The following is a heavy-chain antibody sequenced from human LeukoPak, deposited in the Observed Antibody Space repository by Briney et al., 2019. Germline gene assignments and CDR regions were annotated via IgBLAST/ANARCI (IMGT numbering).Heavy chain of an antibody. CDR1: GGTFSSYA. J-gene: IGHJ6*03. Sequence: GAPVKVSCKASGGTFSSYAISWVRQAPGQGLEWMGWISAYNGNTNYAQKLQGRVTMTTDTSTSTAYMELRSLRSDDTAVYYCARGWYYYGSGRYYYYYMDVWGKGTTVTISS. CDR2: ISAYNGNT. D-gene: IGHD3-10*01. V-gene: IGHV1-18*01. CDR3: ARGWYYYGSGRYYYYYMDV.